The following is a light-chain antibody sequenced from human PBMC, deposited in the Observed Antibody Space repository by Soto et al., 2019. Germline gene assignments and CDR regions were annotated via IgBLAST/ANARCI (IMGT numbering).Light chain of an antibody. CDR2: EVS. CDR1: SRDVGGYNY. CDR3: SSYTGSSTLL. Sequence: QSALTQPASVSGSPGQSITISCTGTSRDVGGYNYVSWYHQHPGKAPKLMIYEVSNRPSGVSNRFSGSKSGKTASLTISGLQAEDEGDYYCSSYTGSSTLLFGGGTKVTVL. V-gene: IGLV2-14*01. J-gene: IGLJ2*01.